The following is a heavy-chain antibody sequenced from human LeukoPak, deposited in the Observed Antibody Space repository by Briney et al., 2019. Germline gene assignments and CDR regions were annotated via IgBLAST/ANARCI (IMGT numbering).Heavy chain of an antibody. D-gene: IGHD3-22*01. CDR3: ASLGGSYYDTSDNP. Sequence: GGSLRLSCAASGFTFSSYWMSWVRQAPGQGLEWMGNIKQDGSEKNYVDSLKGRFTISRDNAMNSLFLQMNSLRAEDTAVYYCASLGGSYYDTSDNPWGQGTLVTVSS. V-gene: IGHV3-7*03. CDR1: GFTFSSYW. J-gene: IGHJ5*02. CDR2: IKQDGSEK.